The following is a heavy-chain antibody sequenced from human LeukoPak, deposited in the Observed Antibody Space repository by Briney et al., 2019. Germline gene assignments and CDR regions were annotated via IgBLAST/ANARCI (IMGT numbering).Heavy chain of an antibody. V-gene: IGHV1-2*02. J-gene: IGHJ4*02. CDR2: INPNSGRT. D-gene: IGHD3-22*01. CDR3: ARGTYYDSSAYSGVRLFDY. CDR1: GYTFTSYG. Sequence: ASVKVSCKASGYTFTSYGISWVRQAPGQGLEWMGWINPNSGRTNYAQKFQGRVTMTRDTSINTAYMELSRLRSDDTALYYCARGTYYDSSAYSGVRLFDYWGQGTLVTVSS.